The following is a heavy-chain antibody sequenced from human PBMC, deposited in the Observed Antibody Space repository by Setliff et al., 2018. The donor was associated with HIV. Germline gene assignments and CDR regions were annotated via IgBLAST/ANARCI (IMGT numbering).Heavy chain of an antibody. D-gene: IGHD6-13*01. Sequence: PSETLSLTCAVSGASIRNNYCWGWIRQSPGTGLEWIGSIFYNGMAYYNPSLKSRLSMSVDTSRNQFSLDLTSVTAADTAVYYCARQSRWDEPFDIWGQGTMVTVSS. CDR2: IFYNGMA. J-gene: IGHJ3*02. CDR1: GASIRNNYC. CDR3: ARQSRWDEPFDI. V-gene: IGHV4-39*07.